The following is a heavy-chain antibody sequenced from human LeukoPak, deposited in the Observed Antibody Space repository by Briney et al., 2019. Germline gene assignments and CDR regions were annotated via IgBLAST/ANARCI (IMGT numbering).Heavy chain of an antibody. CDR2: IYHSGST. CDR3: ARESPAAGPRYYYMDV. V-gene: IGHV4-38-2*02. J-gene: IGHJ6*03. CDR1: GYSISSGYY. Sequence: SETLSLTCTVSGYSISSGYYWGWVRQPPGKGLEWIGGIYHSGSTYYNPSLKSRVTISVDTSKNQFSLKLSSVTAADTAVYYCARESPAAGPRYYYMDVWGKGTTVTISS. D-gene: IGHD6-13*01.